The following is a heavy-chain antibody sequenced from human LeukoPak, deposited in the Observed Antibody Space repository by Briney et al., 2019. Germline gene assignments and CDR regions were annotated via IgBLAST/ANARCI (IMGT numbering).Heavy chain of an antibody. CDR1: GYTFTSYG. J-gene: IGHJ5*02. V-gene: IGHV1-18*01. D-gene: IGHD6-13*01. CDR2: ISAYNGNT. Sequence: ASVKVSCKASGYTFTSYGIIWVRQAPGQGLEWMGWISAYNGNTNYAQKLQGRVTMTTDTSTSTAYMELRSLRSDDTAVYYCARGEYSISWYLVDPWGQGTLVTVSS. CDR3: ARGEYSISWYLVDP.